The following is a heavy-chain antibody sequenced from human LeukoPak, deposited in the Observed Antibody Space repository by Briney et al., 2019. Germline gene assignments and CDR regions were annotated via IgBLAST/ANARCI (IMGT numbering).Heavy chain of an antibody. D-gene: IGHD3-22*01. CDR1: GFTFSSYS. CDR3: AKVALPEAYYYDSSGYYPDY. CDR2: ISGSGGST. J-gene: IGHJ4*02. V-gene: IGHV3-23*01. Sequence: GGSLRLSCAASGFTFSSYSMNWVRQAPGKGLEWVSAISGSGGSTYCADSVKGRFTISRDNSKNTLYLQMNSLRAEDTAVYYCAKVALPEAYYYDSSGYYPDYWGQGTLVTVSS.